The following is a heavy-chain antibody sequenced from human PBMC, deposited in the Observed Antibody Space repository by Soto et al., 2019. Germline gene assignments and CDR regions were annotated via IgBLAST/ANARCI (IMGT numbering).Heavy chain of an antibody. V-gene: IGHV3-30*18. CDR3: ANDSGSDGAFDI. J-gene: IGHJ3*02. CDR1: GFTFSSYG. CDR2: ISYDGSNK. Sequence: QVQLVESGGGVVQPGRSLRLSCAASGFTFSSYGMHWVRQAPGKGLEWVAVISYDGSNKYYADSVKGRFTISRDNSKNTLYLQMNSLRAEDTAVYYCANDSGSDGAFDIWVQGTMVTVSS. D-gene: IGHD3-22*01.